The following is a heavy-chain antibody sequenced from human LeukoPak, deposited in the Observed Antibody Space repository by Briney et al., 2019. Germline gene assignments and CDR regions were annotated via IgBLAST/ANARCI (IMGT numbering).Heavy chain of an antibody. V-gene: IGHV3-33*01. CDR2: MWYDGSHE. CDR3: ARDGEPYYDLLTGQSVTDY. D-gene: IGHD3-9*01. J-gene: IGHJ4*02. CDR1: GFPFSNYG. Sequence: GGSLRLSCAASGFPFSNYGMLWVRHAPGKGLEWVTVMWYDGSHEYYADSVKGRFTISRDNSKNTLYIEINSLRAEDTAMYYCARDGEPYYDLLTGQSVTDYCGQGTLVTVSS.